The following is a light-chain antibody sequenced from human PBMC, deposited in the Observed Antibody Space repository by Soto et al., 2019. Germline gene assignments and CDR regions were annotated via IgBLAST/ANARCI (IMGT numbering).Light chain of an antibody. Sequence: SVLTQPPSVSRAPGQRVTISCTGSSSNIGAGYDVHWYQQLPGTAPKLLIYGNSNRPSGVPDRFSGSKSGTSASLAITGLQAEDEADYYCQSYDSSLSGYVFGTGTKLTVL. V-gene: IGLV1-40*01. CDR3: QSYDSSLSGYV. CDR1: SSNIGAGYD. J-gene: IGLJ1*01. CDR2: GNS.